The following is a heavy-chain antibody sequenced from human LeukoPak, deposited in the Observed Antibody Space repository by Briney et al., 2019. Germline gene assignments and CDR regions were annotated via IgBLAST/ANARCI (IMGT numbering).Heavy chain of an antibody. Sequence: GGSLRLSCAASGFTFSSYAMSWVRQAPGKGLEWVSAISGSGGSTYYADSVEGRFTISRDNSKNTLYLQMNSLRAEDTAVYYCAKAWEVYGDYVDYFDYWGQGTLVTVSS. D-gene: IGHD4-17*01. CDR2: ISGSGGST. J-gene: IGHJ4*02. CDR3: AKAWEVYGDYVDYFDY. CDR1: GFTFSSYA. V-gene: IGHV3-23*01.